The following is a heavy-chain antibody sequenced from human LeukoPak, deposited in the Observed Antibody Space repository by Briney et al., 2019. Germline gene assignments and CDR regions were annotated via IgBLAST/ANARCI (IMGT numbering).Heavy chain of an antibody. J-gene: IGHJ4*02. CDR1: GGSISSGSYY. V-gene: IGHV4-61*02. CDR3: ARGAEVPAAPDFFDY. CDR2: IYTSGST. D-gene: IGHD2-2*01. Sequence: SETLSLTCTVSGGSISSGSYYWSWIRQPAGKGLEWIGRIYTSGSTNYNPSLKSRVTISVDTSKNQFSLKLSSVTAADTAVYYCARGAEVPAAPDFFDYWGQGTLVTVSS.